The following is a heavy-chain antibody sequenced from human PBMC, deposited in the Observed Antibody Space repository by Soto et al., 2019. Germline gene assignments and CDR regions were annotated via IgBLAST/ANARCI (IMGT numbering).Heavy chain of an antibody. CDR2: IYHSGST. D-gene: IGHD6-13*01. V-gene: IGHV4-30-2*01. Sequence: PSETLSLTCAVSGGSISSGGYSWSWIRQPPGKGLEWIGYIYHSGSTYYNPSLKSRVTISVDRSKSQFSLKLSSVTAADTAVYYCARAGRIAAAGTGSNWFDPWGQGTLVTVSS. J-gene: IGHJ5*02. CDR3: ARAGRIAAAGTGSNWFDP. CDR1: GGSISSGGYS.